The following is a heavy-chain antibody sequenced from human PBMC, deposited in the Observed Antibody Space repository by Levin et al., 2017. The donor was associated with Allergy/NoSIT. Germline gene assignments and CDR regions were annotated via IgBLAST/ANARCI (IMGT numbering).Heavy chain of an antibody. CDR2: ITGGGFNT. D-gene: IGHD1/OR15-1a*01. J-gene: IGHJ3*01. Sequence: QPGGSLRLSCAVSGFSISEYAMAWVRQAPGKGLEWVSEITGGGFNTYYGDSVKGRFTVSKDDSKDMLYLDLSSLRVEDTAVYYCAKKQGGTSGFSFDVWGQGTVVTVSS. CDR1: GFSISEYA. V-gene: IGHV3-23*01. CDR3: AKKQGGTSGFSFDV.